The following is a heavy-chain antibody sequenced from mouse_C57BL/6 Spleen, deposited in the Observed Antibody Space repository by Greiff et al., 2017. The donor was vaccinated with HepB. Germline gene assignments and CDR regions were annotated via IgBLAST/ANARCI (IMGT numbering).Heavy chain of an antibody. CDR3: ASAGEAMDY. V-gene: IGHV1-42*01. Sequence: EVQLQQSGPELVKPGASVKISCKASGYSFTGYYMNWVKQSPEKSLEWIGEINPSTGGTTYNQKFKAKATLTVDKSSSTAYMQLKILTSEDSAVYYCASAGEAMDYWGQGTSVTVSS. CDR1: GYSFTGYY. J-gene: IGHJ4*01. CDR2: INPSTGGT.